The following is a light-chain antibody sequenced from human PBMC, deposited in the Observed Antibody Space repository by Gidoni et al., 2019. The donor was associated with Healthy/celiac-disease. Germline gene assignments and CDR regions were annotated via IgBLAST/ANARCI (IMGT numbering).Light chain of an antibody. V-gene: IGKV1-5*03. CDR1: QSISSW. CDR3: QQYNSYPRT. CDR2: KAS. Sequence: DIQMTQSPSTLSASGGDRATITCRASQSISSWLAWYQQKPGKAPKLLIYKASSLESGVPSRFSGSGAGTEFTLTISSLQPDDFATYYCQQYNSYPRTFGQGTKLEIK. J-gene: IGKJ2*01.